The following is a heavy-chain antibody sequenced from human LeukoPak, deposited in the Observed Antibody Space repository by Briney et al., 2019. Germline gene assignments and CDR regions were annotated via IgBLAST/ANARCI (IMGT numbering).Heavy chain of an antibody. CDR2: INAGNGNT. CDR1: GYTFTSYA. J-gene: IGHJ4*02. D-gene: IGHD6-19*01. Sequence: ASVKVSCKASGYTFTSYAMHWVRQAPGQRREWMGWINAGNGNTKYSQKFQGRVTITRDTSASTAYMELSSLRSEDTAVYYCATLAVAGRGPLWGQGTLVTVSS. CDR3: ATLAVAGRGPL. V-gene: IGHV1-3*01.